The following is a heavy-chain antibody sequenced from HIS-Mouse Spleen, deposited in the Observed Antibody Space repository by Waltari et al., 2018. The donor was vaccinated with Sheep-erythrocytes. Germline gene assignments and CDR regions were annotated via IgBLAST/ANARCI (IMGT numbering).Heavy chain of an antibody. V-gene: IGHV3-21*01. J-gene: IGHJ4*02. CDR2: ISSSSSDI. CDR1: GFTFSSYS. CDR3: ARVASGATFDY. Sequence: EVQLVESGGGLVKPGGSLRLSCAASGFTFSSYSMNWVRQAPGKGLGGVSTISSSSSDIYYADAVKGRFTISRDNAKNSLYLQMNSLRAEDTAVYYCARVASGATFDYWGQGTLVTVSS. D-gene: IGHD1-26*01.